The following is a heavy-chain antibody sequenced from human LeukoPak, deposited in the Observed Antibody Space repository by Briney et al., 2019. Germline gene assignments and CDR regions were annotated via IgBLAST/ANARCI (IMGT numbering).Heavy chain of an antibody. Sequence: SETLSLTCTVSGGSISRYYWSWIRQPAGKGLEWIGRIYGSGSTTYNPSLKSRVRLSVDTSKNQFSLKLSSVTAADTAVYYCARDSPFLPYPGLDYWGQGTLVTVSS. CDR2: IYGSGST. D-gene: IGHD3-3*01. CDR1: GGSISRYY. J-gene: IGHJ4*02. CDR3: ARDSPFLPYPGLDY. V-gene: IGHV4-4*07.